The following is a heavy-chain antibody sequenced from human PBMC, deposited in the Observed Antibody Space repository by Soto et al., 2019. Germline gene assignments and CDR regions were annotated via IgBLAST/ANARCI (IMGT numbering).Heavy chain of an antibody. V-gene: IGHV3-15*07. CDR2: IKSKTDGGTT. Sequence: PGGSQRLSCAASGFTFSNAWMNWVRQAPGKGLEWAGRIKSKTDGGTTDYAAPVKGRFTISRDDSKNTLYLQMNSLKTEDTAVYYCTTEGGSSSGDDYYYYGMDVWGQGTTVTVSS. CDR1: GFTFSNAW. J-gene: IGHJ6*02. CDR3: TTEGGSSSGDDYYYYGMDV. D-gene: IGHD6-6*01.